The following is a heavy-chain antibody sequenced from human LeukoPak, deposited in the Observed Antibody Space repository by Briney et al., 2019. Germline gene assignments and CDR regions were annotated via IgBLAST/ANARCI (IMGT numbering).Heavy chain of an antibody. J-gene: IGHJ4*02. CDR3: AREVNGGNRGRYYFDY. D-gene: IGHD4-23*01. CDR2: IYYSGST. Sequence: KPSETLSLTCTVSGGSISSSSYYWGWIRQPPGKGLEWIGSIYYSGSTYYNPSLKSRVTISVDTSKNQFSLKLSSVTAADTAVYYCAREVNGGNRGRYYFDYWGQGTLVTVSS. V-gene: IGHV4-39*07. CDR1: GGSISSSSYY.